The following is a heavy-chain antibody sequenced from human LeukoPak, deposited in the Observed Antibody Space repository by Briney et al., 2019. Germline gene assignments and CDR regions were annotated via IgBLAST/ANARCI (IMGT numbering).Heavy chain of an antibody. CDR1: GLTFKTYS. D-gene: IGHD6-19*01. V-gene: IGHV3-30*04. CDR2: ISYDGNSK. Sequence: GRSLRLSCAVSGLTFKTYSMQWVRQAPDKGLEWVAVISYDGNSKYYADSVKGRFTISRDNSKNTLYLQMNSLRVEDTAVYYCARDGGIAVAGSKNDAFDIWGQGTMVTVSS. CDR3: ARDGGIAVAGSKNDAFDI. J-gene: IGHJ3*02.